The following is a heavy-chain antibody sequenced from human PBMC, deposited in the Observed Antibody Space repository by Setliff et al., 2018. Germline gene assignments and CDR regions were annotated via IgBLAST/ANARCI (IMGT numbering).Heavy chain of an antibody. J-gene: IGHJ3*02. Sequence: GASVKVSCKVSGYTLTELSMHWVRQAPGKGLEWMGGFDPEDGKTINAQKFQGRVTMTEDTSTDTAYMELSSLRSEDTAVYYCATDPSIIAVAGHDAFDIWGQGTMVTVSS. V-gene: IGHV1-24*01. D-gene: IGHD6-19*01. CDR3: ATDPSIIAVAGHDAFDI. CDR1: GYTLTELS. CDR2: FDPEDGKT.